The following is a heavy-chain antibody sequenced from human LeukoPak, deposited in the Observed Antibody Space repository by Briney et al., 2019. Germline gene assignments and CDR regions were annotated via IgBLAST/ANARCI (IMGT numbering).Heavy chain of an antibody. V-gene: IGHV1-18*01. Sequence: AAVQFSCKASGDAFTSCGISWGRHAPGQRREWMGWIIAYNGNTNYAQKLQGRVTITTDTSKSKAYMELRCMRSDDTAVYYCGRKMYYYDSSVAFDIWGQGTMVTVSS. CDR3: GRKMYYYDSSVAFDI. J-gene: IGHJ3*02. CDR1: GDAFTSCG. D-gene: IGHD3-22*01. CDR2: IIAYNGNT.